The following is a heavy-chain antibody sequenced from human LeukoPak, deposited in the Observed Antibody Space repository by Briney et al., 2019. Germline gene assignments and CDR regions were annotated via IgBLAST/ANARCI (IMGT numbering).Heavy chain of an antibody. CDR1: GGSISSGGYY. J-gene: IGHJ3*02. D-gene: IGHD2-2*01. CDR2: IYYSGST. Sequence: SETLSLTCTVSGGSISSGGYYWSWIRQHPGKGLEWIRYIYYSGSTYYNPSLKSRVTISVDTSKNQFSLKLSSVTAADTAVYYCARFALPSESKAFDIWGQGTMVTVSS. V-gene: IGHV4-31*03. CDR3: ARFALPSESKAFDI.